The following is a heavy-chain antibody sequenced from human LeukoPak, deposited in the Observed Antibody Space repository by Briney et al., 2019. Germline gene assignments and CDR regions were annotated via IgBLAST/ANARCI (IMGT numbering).Heavy chain of an antibody. CDR2: ISYDGGNK. V-gene: IGHV3-30*18. D-gene: IGHD6-19*01. CDR3: AKDSGSGPVDY. CDR1: GFTFSSYG. J-gene: IGHJ4*02. Sequence: GGSLRLSCAASGFTFSSYGMHWVRQAPGKGLEWVAVISYDGGNKYYADSVKGRFTISRDNSKNTLYLQMNSLRAEDTAVYYCAKDSGSGPVDYWGQGTLVTVSS.